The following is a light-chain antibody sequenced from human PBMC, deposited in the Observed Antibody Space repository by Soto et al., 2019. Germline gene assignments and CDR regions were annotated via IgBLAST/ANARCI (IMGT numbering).Light chain of an antibody. V-gene: IGKV3-20*01. Sequence: ENVLTQSPGTLSLSPGERAILSCRASQSVSSSYLAWYQQKPGQAPRLLIYDASSRATGIPDRFSGSGSGTDFTLTISRLEPDDFAVYYCQQYSSSPTFGQGTNVEIK. CDR1: QSVSSSY. CDR3: QQYSSSPT. CDR2: DAS. J-gene: IGKJ1*01.